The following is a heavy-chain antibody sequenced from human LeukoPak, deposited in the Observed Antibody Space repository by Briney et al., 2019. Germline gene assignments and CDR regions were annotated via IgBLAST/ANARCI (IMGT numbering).Heavy chain of an antibody. CDR1: GFTFSSYA. D-gene: IGHD6-13*01. J-gene: IGHJ4*02. CDR2: LYASGSA. CDR3: ARVIAAAGIDYFDY. Sequence: SGGSLRLSCAASGFTFSSYAMSWVRQAPGKGLEWVSILYASGSAYYADSVRGRFTISRDNSKNTLYLQMNSLRAEDTAVYYCARVIAAAGIDYFDYWGQGTLVTVSS. V-gene: IGHV3-23*05.